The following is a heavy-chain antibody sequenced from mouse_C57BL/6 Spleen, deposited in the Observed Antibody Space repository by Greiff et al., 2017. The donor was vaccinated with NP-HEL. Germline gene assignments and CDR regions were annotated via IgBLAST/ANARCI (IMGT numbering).Heavy chain of an antibody. CDR1: GYTFTSYW. V-gene: IGHV1-64*01. Sequence: QVQLQQPGAELVKPGASVKLSCKASGYTFTSYWMHWVKQRPGQGLEWIGMIHPNSGSTNYNEKFKSKATLTVDKSSRPAYRQLSSLTAEDSAVYYCARIVPRGYAMDYWGQGTSVTVSS. CDR3: ARIVPRGYAMDY. CDR2: IHPNSGST. J-gene: IGHJ4*01.